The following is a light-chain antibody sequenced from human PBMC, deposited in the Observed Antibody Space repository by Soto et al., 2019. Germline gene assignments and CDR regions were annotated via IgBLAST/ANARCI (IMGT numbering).Light chain of an antibody. CDR2: ANL. Sequence: QSVLTQPPSVSGAPGQRVTISCIGSSSNIGAGYDVHWYQQLPGTAPKLLIYANLNRPSGVPDRFSGSKSGTSASLAITGLQAEDEGDYYCQSYDNTLSASVFGGGTKLTVL. J-gene: IGLJ3*02. CDR3: QSYDNTLSASV. CDR1: SSNIGAGYD. V-gene: IGLV1-40*01.